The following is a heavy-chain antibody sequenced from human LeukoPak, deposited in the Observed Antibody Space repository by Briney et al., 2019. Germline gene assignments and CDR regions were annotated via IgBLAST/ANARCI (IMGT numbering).Heavy chain of an antibody. Sequence: GGSLRLSCAASGFPFSSYGMHWVRQAPGKGLEWVAVIWYDGRNKYCADSVRGRFTISRDNSENTLYLQMNSLRAEDTAVYYCARDYGYYDPPDYWGQGPLVSVSS. CDR1: GFPFSSYG. CDR3: ARDYGYYDPPDY. V-gene: IGHV3-33*01. CDR2: IWYDGRNK. D-gene: IGHD4-17*01. J-gene: IGHJ4*02.